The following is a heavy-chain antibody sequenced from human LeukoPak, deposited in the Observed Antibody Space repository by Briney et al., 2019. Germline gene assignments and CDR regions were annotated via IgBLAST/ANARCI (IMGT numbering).Heavy chain of an antibody. CDR1: GYTFTRYG. V-gene: IGHV1-69*13. CDR2: VTPMFGTA. Sequence: GASVKVSCKASGYTFTRYGISWVRQAPGQGFEWMGGVTPMFGTANFAQRFQGRVSITADESTSTAFMELSSLRFEDTAVYYCAREWGLESSGFYYAYWGQGTLVTVSS. D-gene: IGHD3-22*01. J-gene: IGHJ4*02. CDR3: AREWGLESSGFYYAY.